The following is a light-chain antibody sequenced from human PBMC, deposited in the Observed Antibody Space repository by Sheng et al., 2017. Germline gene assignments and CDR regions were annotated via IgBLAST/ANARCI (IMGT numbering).Light chain of an antibody. CDR1: QTVLRRDGHTY. Sequence: TQTPHYVIANIGQAASFLCRSSQTVLRRDGHTYMNWFHQRPGQPPRRLTFDVSSRESGVPDRFVASGSDTDFTLRITRVEAEDAGIYFCMQVSHWPYTFGQGTTLEI. J-gene: IGKJ2*01. CDR3: MQVSHWPYT. CDR2: DVS. V-gene: IGKV2-30*02.